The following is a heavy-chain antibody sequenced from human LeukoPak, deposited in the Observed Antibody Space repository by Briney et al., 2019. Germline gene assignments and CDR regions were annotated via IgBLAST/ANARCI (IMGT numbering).Heavy chain of an antibody. J-gene: IGHJ4*02. D-gene: IGHD5-24*01. CDR1: GGSISSYY. Sequence: SETLSLTCTVSGGSISSYYWSWIRQPAGKGLEWIGRIYTSGSTNYNPSLKSRVTMSVDTSKNQFSLKLGSVTAADTAVYYCARSRDGYNSYYFDYWGQGTLVTVSS. V-gene: IGHV4-4*07. CDR3: ARSRDGYNSYYFDY. CDR2: IYTSGST.